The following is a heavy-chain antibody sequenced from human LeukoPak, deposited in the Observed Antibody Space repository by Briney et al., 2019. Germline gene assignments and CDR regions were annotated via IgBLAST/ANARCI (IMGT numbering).Heavy chain of an antibody. CDR3: ARLLRITIFGVALQYPPGFDY. V-gene: IGHV4-39*01. J-gene: IGHJ4*02. CDR2: IYYSGST. Sequence: SETLSLTCTVSGGSISSSSYYWGWIRQPPGKGLEWIGSIYYSGSTYYNPSLKSRVTISVDTSKNQFSLKLSSVTAADTAVYYCARLLRITIFGVALQYPPGFDYWGQGTLVTVSS. D-gene: IGHD3-3*01. CDR1: GGSISSSSYY.